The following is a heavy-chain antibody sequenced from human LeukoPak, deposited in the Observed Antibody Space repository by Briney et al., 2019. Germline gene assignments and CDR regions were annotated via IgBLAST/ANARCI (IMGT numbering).Heavy chain of an antibody. J-gene: IGHJ4*02. CDR3: ARVRRDSHYYECSAHYPSYYFDY. CDR1: GGSISRYY. Sequence: SATLSLTCTVSGGSISRYYWSWIRQPPGKGLERIGDIYYSGSTNYNPSLKSRVTISLDACTKQFSLRLSSVSAADTAVYYCARVRRDSHYYECSAHYPSYYFDYWGQGTLFTVSS. D-gene: IGHD3-22*01. V-gene: IGHV4-59*01. CDR2: IYYSGST.